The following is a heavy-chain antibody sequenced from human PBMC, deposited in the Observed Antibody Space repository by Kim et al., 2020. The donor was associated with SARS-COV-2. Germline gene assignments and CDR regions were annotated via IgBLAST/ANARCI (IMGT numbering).Heavy chain of an antibody. CDR3: ARQRITMIVVVTNFDY. Sequence: SETLSRTCTVSGGSISSSSYYWGWIRQPPGKGLEWIGSIYYSGSTYYNPSLKSRVTISVDTSKNQFSLKLSSVTAADTAVYFCARQRITMIVVVTNFDY. D-gene: IGHD3-22*01. CDR2: IYYSGST. J-gene: IGHJ4*01. CDR1: GGSISSSSYY. V-gene: IGHV4-39*01.